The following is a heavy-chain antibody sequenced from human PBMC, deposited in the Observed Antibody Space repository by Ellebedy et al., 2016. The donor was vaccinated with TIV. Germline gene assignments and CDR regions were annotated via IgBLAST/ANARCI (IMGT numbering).Heavy chain of an antibody. D-gene: IGHD3-3*01. CDR3: ARAYGVRIHEGWFDP. CDR1: GYTFTSYY. Sequence: ASVKVSCXASGYTFTSYYMHWVRQAPGQGLEWMGIINPSGGSTSYAQKFQGRVTMTRDTSTSTVYMELSSLRSEDTAVYYCARAYGVRIHEGWFDPWGQGTLVTVSS. V-gene: IGHV1-46*01. CDR2: INPSGGST. J-gene: IGHJ5*02.